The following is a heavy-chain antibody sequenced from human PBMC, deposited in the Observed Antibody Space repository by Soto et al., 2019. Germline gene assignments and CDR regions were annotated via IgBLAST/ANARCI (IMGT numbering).Heavy chain of an antibody. J-gene: IGHJ5*02. CDR2: ISGSGGST. Sequence: EVQLLESGGGLVQPGGSLRLSCAASGFTFSSYAMSWVRQAPGKGLEWVSAISGSGGSTYYADSVKGRFTISRDNSKNTLYLQMNSLRAEDTAVYYCAKGPNVLLLFGGNGEWFDPWGQGTLVTVSS. V-gene: IGHV3-23*01. CDR1: GFTFSSYA. D-gene: IGHD3-10*01. CDR3: AKGPNVLLLFGGNGEWFDP.